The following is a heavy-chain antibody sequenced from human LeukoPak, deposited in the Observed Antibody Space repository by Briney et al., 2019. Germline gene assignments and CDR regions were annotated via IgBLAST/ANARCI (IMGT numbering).Heavy chain of an antibody. CDR3: ARDPSSLYGDYDDY. V-gene: IGHV1-2*06. J-gene: IGHJ4*02. D-gene: IGHD4-17*01. CDR1: GGTFSSYA. Sequence: ASVKVSCKASGGTFSSYAISWVRQAPGQGLEWMGRINPNSGGTNYAQKFQGRVTMTRDTSISTAYMELSRLRSDDTAVYYCARDPSSLYGDYDDYWGQGTLVTVSS. CDR2: INPNSGGT.